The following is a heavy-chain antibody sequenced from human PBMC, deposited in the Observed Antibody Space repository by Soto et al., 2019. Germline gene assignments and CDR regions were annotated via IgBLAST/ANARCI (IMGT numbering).Heavy chain of an antibody. V-gene: IGHV3-74*01. Sequence: LRLSCAASGFIFKMYWMHWVRQSPGKGLVWISRIYNDGTYSDYADSMRGRFTISRDNVNDTLYLQMNNLRAEGSGLYYCTRGPRPISTGTGAYWGQGTQVTVSS. CDR3: TRGPRPISTGTGAY. CDR1: GFIFKMYW. J-gene: IGHJ4*02. D-gene: IGHD3-10*01. CDR2: IYNDGTYS.